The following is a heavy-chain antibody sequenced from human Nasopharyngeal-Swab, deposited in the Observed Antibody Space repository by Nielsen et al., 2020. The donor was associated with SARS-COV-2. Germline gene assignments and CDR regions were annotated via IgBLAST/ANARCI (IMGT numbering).Heavy chain of an antibody. CDR3: ARTPQLWSLYFDY. V-gene: IGHV3-11*01. D-gene: IGHD5-18*01. Sequence: RQAPGKGLEWVSYIKTSGDTISYADSVKGRFAISRDNAKNSLYLQMDSLRAGDTAMYYCARTPQLWSLYFDYWGQGTLVTVSS. CDR2: IKTSGDTI. J-gene: IGHJ4*02.